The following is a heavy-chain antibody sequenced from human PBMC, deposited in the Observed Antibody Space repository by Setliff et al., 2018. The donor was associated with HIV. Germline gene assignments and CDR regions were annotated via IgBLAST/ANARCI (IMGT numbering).Heavy chain of an antibody. V-gene: IGHV4-39*07. J-gene: IGHJ4*02. CDR2: INHSGST. CDR1: GGSISSSSYY. CDR3: ARLTTTYYYDSSAYYHPV. D-gene: IGHD3-22*01. Sequence: TLSLTCTVSGGSISSSSYYWSWIRQPPGKGLEWIGEINHSGSTNYNPSLKSRVTISVDTSKNQFSLKLSSVTAADTAVFYCARLTTTYYYDSSAYYHPVWGQGTLVTVSS.